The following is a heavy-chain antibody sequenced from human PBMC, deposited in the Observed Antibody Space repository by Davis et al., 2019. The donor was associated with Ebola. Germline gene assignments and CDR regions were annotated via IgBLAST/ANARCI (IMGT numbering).Heavy chain of an antibody. CDR1: GGSISSGSYY. J-gene: IGHJ6*02. CDR3: ARNSVVTRDYYYYGMDV. Sequence: PSETLSLTCTVSGGSISSGSYYWSWIRQPAGKGLEWIGHIYTSGSTNYNPSLKSRVTISVDTSKNQFSLKLSSVTAADTAVYYCARNSVVTRDYYYYGMDVWGQGTTVTVSS. D-gene: IGHD4-23*01. V-gene: IGHV4-61*09. CDR2: IYTSGST.